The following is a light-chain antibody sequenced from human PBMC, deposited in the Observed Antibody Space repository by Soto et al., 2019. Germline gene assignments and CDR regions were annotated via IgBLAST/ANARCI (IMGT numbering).Light chain of an antibody. CDR2: EVS. J-gene: IGLJ1*01. V-gene: IGLV2-14*01. CDR3: SSYTSTDTIYV. CDR1: ISDVGPYNY. Sequence: QSALTQPASVSGSPGQSITISCAGTISDVGPYNYVSWYQLHPGKAPKLMIFEVSNRPSGVSNRFSGSKSGNTASLTISGLQAEDEADYYCSSYTSTDTIYVFGTGTKVTVL.